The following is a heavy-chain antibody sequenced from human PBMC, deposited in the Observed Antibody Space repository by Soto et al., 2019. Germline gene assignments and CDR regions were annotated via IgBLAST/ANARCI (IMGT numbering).Heavy chain of an antibody. D-gene: IGHD5-18*01. V-gene: IGHV3-23*01. Sequence: EVQLLESGAGLVQPGGSLRLSCAASGFTFSSYAMSWVRQAPGKGLEWVSAITGSGGSTYYADSVKGRFTISRDNSKRTLYLQMNSLRAEDTAVYYCAKDLTVEDTAMVTWGQGTLVTVSS. J-gene: IGHJ5*02. CDR3: AKDLTVEDTAMVT. CDR1: GFTFSSYA. CDR2: ITGSGGST.